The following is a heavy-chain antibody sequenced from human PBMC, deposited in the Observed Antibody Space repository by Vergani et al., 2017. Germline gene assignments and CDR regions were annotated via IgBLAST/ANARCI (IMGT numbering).Heavy chain of an antibody. CDR1: GFTFSNAW. V-gene: IGHV3-15*01. CDR2: IKSKTDGGTT. Sequence: EVQLVESGGGLVKPGGSLRLSCAASGFTFSNAWMSWVRQAPGKGLEWVGRIKSKTDGGTTDYAAPVKGRFTISRDDSKSIAYLQMNSLKTEDTAVYYCARGGGSDWFDPWGQGTLVTVSS. CDR3: ARGGGSDWFDP. J-gene: IGHJ5*02. D-gene: IGHD3-16*01.